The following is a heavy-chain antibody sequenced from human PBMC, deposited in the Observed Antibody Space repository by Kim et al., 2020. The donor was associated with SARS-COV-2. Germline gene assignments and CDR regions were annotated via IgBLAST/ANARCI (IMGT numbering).Heavy chain of an antibody. CDR1: GFTFSSYG. D-gene: IGHD2-2*01. CDR2: ISYDGSNK. CDR3: AKGNPRRSIVVVPAAIDDY. J-gene: IGHJ4*02. Sequence: GGSLRLSCAASGFTFSSYGMHWVRQAPGKGLEWVAVISYDGSNKYYADSVKGRFTISRDNSKNTLYLQMNSLRAEDTAVYYCAKGNPRRSIVVVPAAIDDYWGQGTLVAGSS. V-gene: IGHV3-30*18.